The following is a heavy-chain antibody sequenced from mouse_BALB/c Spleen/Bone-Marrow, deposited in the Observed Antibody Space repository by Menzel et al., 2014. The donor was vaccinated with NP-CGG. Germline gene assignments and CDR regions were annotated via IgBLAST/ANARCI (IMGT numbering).Heavy chain of an antibody. J-gene: IGHJ2*02. CDR1: GFSLTSYG. CDR3: AKHGGGYFDY. CDR2: IWNDGST. Sequence: QVQLKQSGPGLVAPSQSLSITCTISGFSLTSYGVHWARQPPGKGLEWLTVIWNDGSTTYNSALKSRLTISKDNSKSQVFLKMNSLQTDDTGMYYCAKHGGGYFDYWGQGTSLTVSS. V-gene: IGHV2-6-1*01.